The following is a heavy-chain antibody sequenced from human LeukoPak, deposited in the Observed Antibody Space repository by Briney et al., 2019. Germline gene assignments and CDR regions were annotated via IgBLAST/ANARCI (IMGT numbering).Heavy chain of an antibody. V-gene: IGHV3-64*01. CDR3: ATLSHSDYFDY. CDR1: GFTFSTYA. CDR2: ISSNGGFT. Sequence: PGGSLRLSCAASGFTFSTYAMHWVRQAPGKGLEYVSAISSNGGFTYYANSVKGRFTISRDNSKNTLYLQMGSLRAEDMAVYYCATLSHSDYFDYWGQGTLVTVSS. J-gene: IGHJ4*02.